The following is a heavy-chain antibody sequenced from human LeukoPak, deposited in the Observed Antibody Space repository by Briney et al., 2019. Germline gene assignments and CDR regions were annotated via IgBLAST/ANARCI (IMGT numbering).Heavy chain of an antibody. V-gene: IGHV3-21*01. D-gene: IGHD3-10*01. Sequence: GGSLRLSCAASGFSFSSYSMHWVRQAPGKGLEWVSSISSSSSHIYYADSVKGRFTISRDNAKNTLYLQMNSLRAEDTAVYYCAISMIRGLGFDYWGQGALVTVSS. J-gene: IGHJ4*02. CDR2: ISSSSSHI. CDR3: AISMIRGLGFDY. CDR1: GFSFSSYS.